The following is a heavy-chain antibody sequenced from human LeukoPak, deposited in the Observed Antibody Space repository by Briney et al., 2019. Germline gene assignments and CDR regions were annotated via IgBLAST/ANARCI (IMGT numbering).Heavy chain of an antibody. V-gene: IGHV1-2*02. CDR2: INPNSGGT. CDR1: GYPFTGYY. CDR3: ARDLRYRDIVVVPAASGWWFDP. D-gene: IGHD2-2*01. J-gene: IGHJ5*02. Sequence: ASVKVSCKASGYPFTGYYMHWVRQAPGQGLEWMGWINPNSGGTNYAQKFQGRVTMTRDTSISTAYMELSRLRSDDTAVYYCARDLRYRDIVVVPAASGWWFDPWGQGTLVTVSS.